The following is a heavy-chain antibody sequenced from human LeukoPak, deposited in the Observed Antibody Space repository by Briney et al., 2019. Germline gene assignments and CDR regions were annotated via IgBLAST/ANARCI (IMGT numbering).Heavy chain of an antibody. CDR2: IYSGGST. V-gene: IGHV3-66*01. CDR1: GFTVSSNY. D-gene: IGHD2-2*01. CDR3: ARDKAYCSSTSCAPVYYYGMDV. Sequence: PGGSLRLSCAASGFTVSSNYMSWVRQAPGKGLEWVSVIYSGGSTYYADSVKGRFTISRDNSKNTLYLQMNSLRAEDTAVYYCARDKAYCSSTSCAPVYYYGMDVWGQGTTVTVSS. J-gene: IGHJ6*02.